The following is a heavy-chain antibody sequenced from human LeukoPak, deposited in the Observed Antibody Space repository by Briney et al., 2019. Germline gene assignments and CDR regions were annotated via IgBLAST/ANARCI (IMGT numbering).Heavy chain of an antibody. CDR3: VKSSGNYFSP. Sequence: SETLSLTCTVSGGSISGYYWSWIRQPPGKGLEWIGEIYYSGSTKYNPFFERRLTISVDTSKNQFPLILSAVTAADTAIYYCVKSSGNYFSPWGQGTLVTVSS. V-gene: IGHV4-59*01. J-gene: IGHJ5*02. D-gene: IGHD1-26*01. CDR1: GGSISGYY. CDR2: IYYSGST.